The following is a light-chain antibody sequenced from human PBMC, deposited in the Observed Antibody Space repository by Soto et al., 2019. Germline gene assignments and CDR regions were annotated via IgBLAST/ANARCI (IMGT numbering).Light chain of an antibody. J-gene: IGKJ3*01. CDR2: DAS. CDR1: HDITSY. V-gene: IGKV1-33*01. CDR3: QKCDYLPI. Sequence: DIQMTQSPSSLSASVGDRVTITCQANHDITSYLTCYQHKPGKAPKLLIYDASILEAGVPSRFSGSGSGTHFTFTISSLQPEDVATYDCQKCDYLPIFGPGTTVDFK.